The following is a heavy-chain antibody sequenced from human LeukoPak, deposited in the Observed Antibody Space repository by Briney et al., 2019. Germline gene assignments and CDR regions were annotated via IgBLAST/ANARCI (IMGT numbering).Heavy chain of an antibody. D-gene: IGHD6-6*01. CDR1: GGSFSGYY. CDR2: INHSGST. V-gene: IGHV4-34*01. J-gene: IGHJ4*02. Sequence: SETLSLTCAVYGGSFSGYYWSWIRQPPGKGLEWIGEINHSGSTNYNPSLKSRVTISVDMSKNQFSLKLSSVTAADTAVYYWARGPTYSSSSLDYWGQGTRVTVSS. CDR3: ARGPTYSSSSLDY.